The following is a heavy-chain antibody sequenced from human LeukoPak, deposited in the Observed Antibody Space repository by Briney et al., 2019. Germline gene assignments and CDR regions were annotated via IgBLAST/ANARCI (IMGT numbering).Heavy chain of an antibody. Sequence: ASVKVSCKASGYTFANYPVNWVRQAPGQGLEWMGWINTNTGNPTYAQGFTGRFVFSLDTSVSTAYLQISSLKAEDTAVYYCARVSYCRSTSCYPDHWGQGTLVTVSS. V-gene: IGHV7-4-1*02. J-gene: IGHJ4*02. D-gene: IGHD2-2*01. CDR1: GYTFANYP. CDR2: INTNTGNP. CDR3: ARVSYCRSTSCYPDH.